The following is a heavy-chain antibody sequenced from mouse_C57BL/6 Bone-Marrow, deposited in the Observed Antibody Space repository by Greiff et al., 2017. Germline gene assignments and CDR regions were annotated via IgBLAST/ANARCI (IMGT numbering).Heavy chain of an antibody. Sequence: VQLVESGPGLVQPSQSLSITCTVSGFSLTSYGVHWVRQSPGKGLEWLGVIWRGGSTDYNAAFMSRLSITKDNSKGQVFFKMNSLQADDTAIYYWAKDLSSCDYFDAMDYWGQGTAVTVSS. CDR3: AKDLSSCDYFDAMDY. J-gene: IGHJ4*01. D-gene: IGHD2-4*01. V-gene: IGHV2-5*01. CDR1: GFSLTSYG. CDR2: IWRGGST.